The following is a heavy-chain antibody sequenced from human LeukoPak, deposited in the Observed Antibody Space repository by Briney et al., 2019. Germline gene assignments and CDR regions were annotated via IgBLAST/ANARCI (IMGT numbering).Heavy chain of an antibody. CDR2: MNPNSGNT. CDR3: AREGPIGYCSSTSCLNTYYYYYGMDV. Sequence: ASVNVSCKASGYTFTSYDINWVRQATGQGLEWMGWMNPNSGNTDYAQKFQGRVTMTRNTSISTAYMELSSLRSEDTAVYYCAREGPIGYCSSTSCLNTYYYYYGMDVWGQGTTVTVSS. CDR1: GYTFTSYD. J-gene: IGHJ6*02. D-gene: IGHD2-2*01. V-gene: IGHV1-8*01.